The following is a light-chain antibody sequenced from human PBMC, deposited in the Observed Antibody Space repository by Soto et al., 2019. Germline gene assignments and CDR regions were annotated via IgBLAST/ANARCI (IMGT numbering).Light chain of an antibody. V-gene: IGKV3-20*01. CDR1: QSVSRSY. CDR2: GAS. CDR3: QQYGSSPPVT. J-gene: IGKJ1*01. Sequence: ESVLTQSPGTLSLSPVERATLSCRASQSVSRSYLAWYQQKPGQAPRLLIYGASTRATGIPDRFNGSGSGTDFTLTISRLEPDDFAVYYCQQYGSSPPVTFGQGTKVDIK.